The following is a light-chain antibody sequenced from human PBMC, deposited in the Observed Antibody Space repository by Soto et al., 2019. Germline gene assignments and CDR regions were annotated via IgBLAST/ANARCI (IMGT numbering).Light chain of an antibody. CDR1: QSVSRY. V-gene: IGKV3-11*01. CDR2: DAS. Sequence: EIVLTQSPATLSLSPGERATLSCRASQSVSRYLAWYQQKPGQAPRLLIYDASNRATGVPARFSGSGSGTDFTLTISSLEPEDFAVYYCQQRSNWPRGVTFGPGTKVDIK. CDR3: QQRSNWPRGVT. J-gene: IGKJ3*01.